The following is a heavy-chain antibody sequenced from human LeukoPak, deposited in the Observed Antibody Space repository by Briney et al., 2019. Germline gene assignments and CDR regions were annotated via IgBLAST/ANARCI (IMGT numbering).Heavy chain of an antibody. CDR2: IYYSGST. V-gene: IGHV4-30-4*01. Sequence: SQTLSLTCTVSGGSISSGDYYWSWIRQPPGKGLGWIGYIYYSGSTYYNPSLKSRVTISVDTSKNQFSLKLSSVTAADTAVYYCARTETWNGAFDIWGQGTMVTVSS. CDR3: ARTETWNGAFDI. CDR1: GGSISSGDYY. J-gene: IGHJ3*02. D-gene: IGHD1-1*01.